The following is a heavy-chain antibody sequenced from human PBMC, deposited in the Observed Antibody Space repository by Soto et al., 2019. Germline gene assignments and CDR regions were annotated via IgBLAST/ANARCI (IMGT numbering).Heavy chain of an antibody. CDR3: ARVCKYIWGSYRSKEAFDI. Sequence: PSETLSLTCTVSGGSISSGGYYWSWIRQHPGKGLERIGYIYYSGSTYYNPSLKSRVTLSVDTSKNQISLKLSSVTAADSAVYYCARVCKYIWGSYRSKEAFDIWGEGTMVTVSS. V-gene: IGHV4-31*03. CDR2: IYYSGST. J-gene: IGHJ3*02. D-gene: IGHD3-16*02. CDR1: GGSISSGGYY.